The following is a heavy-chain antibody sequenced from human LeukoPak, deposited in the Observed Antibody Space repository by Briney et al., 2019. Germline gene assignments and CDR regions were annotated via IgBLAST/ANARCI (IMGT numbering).Heavy chain of an antibody. CDR1: GSTFSTYA. CDR2: ISGSGGST. J-gene: IGHJ4*02. V-gene: IGHV3-23*01. Sequence: GGSLRLSCAASGSTFSTYAMSWARQAPGKGLEWVSAISGSGGSTFNADSVKGRFTISRDNSKNTLFLQMNSLRAEDTAIYYCAKDHPSGYYFDYWGQGTLVTVSS. CDR3: AKDHPSGYYFDY. D-gene: IGHD1-14*01.